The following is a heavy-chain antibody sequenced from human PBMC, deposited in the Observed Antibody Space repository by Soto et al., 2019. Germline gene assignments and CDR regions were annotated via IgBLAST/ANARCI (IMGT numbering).Heavy chain of an antibody. J-gene: IGHJ6*02. CDR2: ISTSGTTV. CDR3: AKDLNDFWSGYPLGAYGMDV. Sequence: PGGSLRLSCAVSGFTFSSYEMNWVRQAPGKGLEWVSYISTSGTTVYYGDSVKGRFTFSRDKSKNTLYLQMNSLRAEDTAVYYCAKDLNDFWSGYPLGAYGMDVWGQGTTVTVSS. D-gene: IGHD3-3*01. V-gene: IGHV3-48*03. CDR1: GFTFSSYE.